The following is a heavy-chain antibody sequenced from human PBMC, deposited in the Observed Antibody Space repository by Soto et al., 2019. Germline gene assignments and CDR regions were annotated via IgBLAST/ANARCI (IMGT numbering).Heavy chain of an antibody. CDR3: ARLGHVYYYDSSGYREYFQH. D-gene: IGHD3-22*01. Sequence: PSETLSLTCTVSGGSISSYYWSWIRQPPGKGLDWIGYIYYSGSTNYNPSLKSRVTISVDTSKNQFSLKLSSVTAADTAVYYCARLGHVYYYDSSGYREYFQHWGQGTLVTVSS. CDR1: GGSISSYY. V-gene: IGHV4-59*01. J-gene: IGHJ1*01. CDR2: IYYSGST.